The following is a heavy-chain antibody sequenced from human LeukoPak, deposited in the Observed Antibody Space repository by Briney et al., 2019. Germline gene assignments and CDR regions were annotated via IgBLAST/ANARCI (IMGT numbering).Heavy chain of an antibody. CDR2: ISSSGSTI. D-gene: IGHD4-17*01. J-gene: IGHJ4*02. V-gene: IGHV3-48*03. CDR1: GFTFSSYE. CDR3: ARGFGDYGAFDY. Sequence: PGGSLRLSCAASGFTFSSYEMNWVRQAPGKGLQWVSYISSSGSTIYYADSVKGRFTISRDNAKNSLYLQMNSLRAEDTAVYYCARGFGDYGAFDYWGQGTLVTVSS.